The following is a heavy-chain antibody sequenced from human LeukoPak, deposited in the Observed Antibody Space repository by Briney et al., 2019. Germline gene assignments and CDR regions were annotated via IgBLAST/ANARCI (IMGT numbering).Heavy chain of an antibody. V-gene: IGHV2-70*17. CDR3: GRGTKKDTLVAVAGYYYDA. CDR2: IDWDDEI. CDR1: GFTLSSSGLC. J-gene: IGHJ4*02. D-gene: IGHD6-19*01. Sequence: SGPALVKPTETLKLICIFSGFTLSSSGLCMSWVRHPPGKALEWLARIDWDDEIVLTTSLKARLTIFKDTSKNHLLLTVTIMDPVDTGTYYCGRGTKKDTLVAVAGYYYDAWGQGTLVTVSS.